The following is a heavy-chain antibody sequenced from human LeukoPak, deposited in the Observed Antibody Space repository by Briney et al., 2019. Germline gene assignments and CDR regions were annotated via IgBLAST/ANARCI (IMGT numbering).Heavy chain of an antibody. CDR2: IKEDGSEK. CDR3: VRNDGGAFDI. Sequence: GGTLGLLRGASGFPLRKQSMHWVRHAPGNGLEWVASIKEDGSEKYYVDSVKGRFTISRDNAKNSLYLHMNSLRAEDTAVYYCVRNDGGAFDIWGQGTMVTVSS. J-gene: IGHJ3*02. V-gene: IGHV3-7*04. D-gene: IGHD4-23*01. CDR1: GFPLRKQS.